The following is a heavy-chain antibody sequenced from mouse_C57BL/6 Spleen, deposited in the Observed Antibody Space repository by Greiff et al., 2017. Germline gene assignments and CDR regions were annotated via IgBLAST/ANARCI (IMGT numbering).Heavy chain of an antibody. CDR1: GFTFSDYY. CDR3: ARATTDYAMDY. D-gene: IGHD1-1*01. CDR2: INYDGSST. Sequence: VQLVESEGGLVQPGSSMKLSCTASGFTFSDYYMAWVRQVPEKGLEWVANINYDGSSTYYLDSLKSRFIISRDNAKNILYLQMSSLKSEDTATYYCARATTDYAMDYWGQGTSVTVSS. J-gene: IGHJ4*01. V-gene: IGHV5-16*01.